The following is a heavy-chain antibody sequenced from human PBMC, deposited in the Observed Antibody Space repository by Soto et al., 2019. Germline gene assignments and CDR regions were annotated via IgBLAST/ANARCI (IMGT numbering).Heavy chain of an antibody. CDR2: IYYSGST. D-gene: IGHD3-3*01. Sequence: SETLSLTCTVSGGSISSGDYYWSWIRQPPGKGLEWIGYIYYSGSTYYNPSLKSRVTISVDTSKNQFSLKLSSVTAADTAVYYCATTGGYDFWSGYYAQYWGQGTLVTGSS. J-gene: IGHJ4*02. CDR3: ATTGGYDFWSGYYAQY. V-gene: IGHV4-30-4*01. CDR1: GGSISSGDYY.